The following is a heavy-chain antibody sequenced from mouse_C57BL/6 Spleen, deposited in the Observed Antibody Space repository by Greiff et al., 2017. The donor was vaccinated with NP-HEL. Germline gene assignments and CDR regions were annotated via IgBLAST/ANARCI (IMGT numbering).Heavy chain of an antibody. CDR1: GFTFSDYY. J-gene: IGHJ1*03. V-gene: IGHV5-16*01. D-gene: IGHD1-1*01. CDR2: INYDGSST. Sequence: EVKLVESEGGLVQPGSSMKLSCTASGFTFSDYYMAWVRQVPEKGLEWVANINYDGSSTYYLDSLKSRFIISRDNAKNILYLQMSSLKSEDTATYYCAREGSRTYWYFDVWGTGTTVTVSS. CDR3: AREGSRTYWYFDV.